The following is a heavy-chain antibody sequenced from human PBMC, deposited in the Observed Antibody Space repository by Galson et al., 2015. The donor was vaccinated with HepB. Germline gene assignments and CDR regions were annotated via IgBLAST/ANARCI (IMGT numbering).Heavy chain of an antibody. CDR3: VRSGDFSGYSSR. CDR2: IKSKASNYAT. CDR1: GFIFSGSA. D-gene: IGHD6-13*01. J-gene: IGHJ4*02. Sequence: SLRLSCAASGFIFSGSAIHWVRQASGKGPEWVGRIKSKASNYATSYVPSLKGRFTISRDNSKNMAYLHMRSLKTDDTAVYYCVRSGDFSGYSSRWGQGTLVT. V-gene: IGHV3-73*01.